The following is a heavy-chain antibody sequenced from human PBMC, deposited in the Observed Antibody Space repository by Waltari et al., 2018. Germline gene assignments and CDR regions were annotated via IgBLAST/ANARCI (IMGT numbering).Heavy chain of an antibody. D-gene: IGHD6-13*01. J-gene: IGHJ6*03. CDR1: GGSIRSGSYY. V-gene: IGHV4-61*02. Sequence: QVQLQESGPGLVKPSQTLSLTCTVSGGSIRSGSYYWSWIRQPAGKGRGGFGRIYTSGSTNYNPSLKSRVTISVDTSKNQFSLKLSSVTAADTAVYYCARDRAAPDRNYYYYMDVWGKGTTVTVSS. CDR2: IYTSGST. CDR3: ARDRAAPDRNYYYYMDV.